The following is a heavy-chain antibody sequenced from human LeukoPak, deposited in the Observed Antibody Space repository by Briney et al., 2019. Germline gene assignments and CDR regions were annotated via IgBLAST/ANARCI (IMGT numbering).Heavy chain of an antibody. V-gene: IGHV1-69*13. CDR2: IIPIFGTA. CDR1: GGTFSSYA. CDR3: ARGVHDSSGYYTYNWFDP. J-gene: IGHJ5*02. D-gene: IGHD3-22*01. Sequence: SVKVSCKASGGTFSSYAISWVRQAPGQGLEWMGGIIPIFGTANYAQKFQGRVTITADESTSTAYMELSSLRSEDTAVYYCARGVHDSSGYYTYNWFDPWGQGTLVTVSS.